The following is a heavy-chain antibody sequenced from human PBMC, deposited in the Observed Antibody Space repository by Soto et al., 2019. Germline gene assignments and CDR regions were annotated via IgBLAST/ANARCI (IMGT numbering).Heavy chain of an antibody. V-gene: IGHV4-30-4*01. D-gene: IGHD2-21*01. J-gene: IGHJ4*02. Sequence: QVQLQESGPGLVKPSQTLSLTCTVSGGSISSGDYYWSWIRQPPGKCLEWIGYIYYSGSTYYNPSLKSRVTISVDTSKNQFSLKLSSVTAAATAVYYCARESELGWTNGAEYLGQGTLVTVSS. CDR2: IYYSGST. CDR1: GGSISSGDYY. CDR3: ARESELGWTNGAEY.